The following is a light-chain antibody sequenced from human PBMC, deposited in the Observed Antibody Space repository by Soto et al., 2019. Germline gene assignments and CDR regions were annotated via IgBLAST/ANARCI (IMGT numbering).Light chain of an antibody. CDR1: SSDIGVFNY. CDR2: EVT. J-gene: IGLJ2*01. Sequence: QSALTQPASVSGSPGQSITLSCTGSSSDIGVFNYVSWYQQTPGNAPKIIIFEVTNRPSGVSNRFSGSKSGNTASLTISGLQAEDEADYYCSSFASTYTLLFGGGTKLTVL. CDR3: SSFASTYTLL. V-gene: IGLV2-14*01.